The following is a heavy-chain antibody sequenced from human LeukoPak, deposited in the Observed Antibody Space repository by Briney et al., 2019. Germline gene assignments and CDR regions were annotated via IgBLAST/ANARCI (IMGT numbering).Heavy chain of an antibody. CDR2: IKQDGSEK. V-gene: IGHV3-7*01. CDR1: GFTFSSRDW. Sequence: GGSLRLSCVASGFTFSSRDWMTWVRQAPGKGLEWVANIKQDGSEKNYVDSVKGRFTISRDNAKNSLYLQMNSLRAEDTAVYYCARGVNSSSWYWYYYYMDVWGKGTTVTVSS. D-gene: IGHD6-13*01. CDR3: ARGVNSSSWYWYYYYMDV. J-gene: IGHJ6*03.